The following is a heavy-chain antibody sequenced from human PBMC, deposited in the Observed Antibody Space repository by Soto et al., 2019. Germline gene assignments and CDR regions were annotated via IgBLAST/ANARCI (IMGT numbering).Heavy chain of an antibody. D-gene: IGHD3-16*01. J-gene: IGHJ4*02. CDR2: IYWDDDK. V-gene: IGHV2-5*02. CDR1: GFSLSTSGVG. Sequence: QITLKESGPTLVKPTQTLTLTCTFSGFSLSTSGVGVGWIRQPPGKALEWLALIYWDDDKRYSPSLKSRLTITTDTSNNPMVLTMPNMDPVDTAAYYCAHRRRGSYLDDWGQGTLVTVSS. CDR3: AHRRRGSYLDD.